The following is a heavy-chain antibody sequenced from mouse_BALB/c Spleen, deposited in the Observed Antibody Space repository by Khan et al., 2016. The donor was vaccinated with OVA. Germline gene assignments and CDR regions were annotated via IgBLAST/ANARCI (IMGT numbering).Heavy chain of an antibody. CDR3: ARVYGGDFDY. J-gene: IGHJ2*01. CDR1: GFSITSDYA. V-gene: IGHV3-2*02. Sequence: VQLKESGPGLVKPSQSLSLTCTVTGFSITSDYAWYWIRQFPGNKLEWLGYISYSGNTNYNPSLKSRISLTRDTSKNQFFLQLNSVTTEDTATYYGARVYGGDFDYWGQGTTLTVSS. CDR2: ISYSGNT. D-gene: IGHD2-10*02.